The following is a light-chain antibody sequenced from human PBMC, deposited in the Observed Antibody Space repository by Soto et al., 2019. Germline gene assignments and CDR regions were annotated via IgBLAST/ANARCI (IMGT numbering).Light chain of an antibody. J-gene: IGKJ1*01. V-gene: IGKV3-15*01. Sequence: RVMTQSPATLSVSPGERATLSCRASQSVSSNLAWYQQKRGQAPRLLIYAASTRATGIPARFSGTGSGTEFTLTISSLQSEDFAVYYCQQYNNWPPWTFGQGTKVEIK. CDR3: QQYNNWPPWT. CDR1: QSVSSN. CDR2: AAS.